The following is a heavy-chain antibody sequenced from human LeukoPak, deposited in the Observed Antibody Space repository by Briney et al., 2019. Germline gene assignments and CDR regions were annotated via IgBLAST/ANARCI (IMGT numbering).Heavy chain of an antibody. CDR1: GGSISSYY. V-gene: IGHV4-59*01. CDR2: IYYSGST. Sequence: SETLSLTCTVSGGSISSYYWSWIRQPPGKGLEWIGYIYYSGSTNYNPSLKSRVTISVDTSKNQFSLKLSSVTAADTAVYYCARAAESGYYNWFDHWGQGTLVTVSS. CDR3: ARAAESGYYNWFDH. J-gene: IGHJ5*02. D-gene: IGHD3-3*01.